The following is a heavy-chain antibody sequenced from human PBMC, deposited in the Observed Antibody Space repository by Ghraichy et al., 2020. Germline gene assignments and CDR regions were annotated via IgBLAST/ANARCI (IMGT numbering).Heavy chain of an antibody. CDR2: ISSSSSYI. CDR3: ARSNYDFWSGYYTDAFDI. V-gene: IGHV3-21*01. CDR1: GFTFSSYS. D-gene: IGHD3-3*01. Sequence: GGSLRLSCAASGFTFSSYSMNWVRQAPGKGLEWVSSISSSSSYIYYADSVKGRFTISRDNAKNSLYLQMNSLRAEDTAVYYCARSNYDFWSGYYTDAFDIWGQVTMVTVSS. J-gene: IGHJ3*02.